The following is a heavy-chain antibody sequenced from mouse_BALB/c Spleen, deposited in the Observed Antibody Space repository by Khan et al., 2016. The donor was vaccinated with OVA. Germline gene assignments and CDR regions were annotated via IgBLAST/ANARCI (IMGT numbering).Heavy chain of an antibody. CDR1: GFTFINYA. J-gene: IGHJ2*01. V-gene: IGHV5-9-3*01. CDR3: ARTPGYYGSNYFDY. CDR2: ISSGGSYT. Sequence: EVELVESGGGLVRPGGSLKLSCAASGFTFINYAMSWVRQTPEKRLEWVATISSGGSYTYYPDSVKGRFTISRANAENTLYLQMSSLRSEDTAMYYCARTPGYYGSNYFDYWGQGTTLTVSS. D-gene: IGHD1-1*01.